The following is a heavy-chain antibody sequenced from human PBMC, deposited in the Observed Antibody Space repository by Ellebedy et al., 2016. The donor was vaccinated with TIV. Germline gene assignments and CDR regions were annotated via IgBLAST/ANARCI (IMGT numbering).Heavy chain of an antibody. J-gene: IGHJ5*02. Sequence: GESLKISXSASGFTFSAFAMHWVRQAPGKGLEWVTAISDDGNNDFYADSVKGRFTISRDNDKNTLFLQMNSLRPEDTGVYYCTRGNVLMPADNWFDPWGQGTLVIVSS. CDR1: GFTFSAFA. CDR3: TRGNVLMPADNWFDP. V-gene: IGHV3-30-3*01. D-gene: IGHD2-2*01. CDR2: ISDDGNND.